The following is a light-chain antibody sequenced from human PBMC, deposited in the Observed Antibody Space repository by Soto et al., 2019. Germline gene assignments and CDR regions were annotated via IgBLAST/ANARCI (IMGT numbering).Light chain of an antibody. CDR1: QCIGSY. V-gene: IGKV1-9*01. CDR2: AAS. Sequence: DIQLTQSPSFLSASVGDRVTITCRASQCIGSYLAWYQQTPGQAPKLLIYAASSLQSGVPSRFSGSGSGTEFSLTISSLHPEDFATYYCQQLNSYPQTFGQETRLEIK. CDR3: QQLNSYPQT. J-gene: IGKJ5*01.